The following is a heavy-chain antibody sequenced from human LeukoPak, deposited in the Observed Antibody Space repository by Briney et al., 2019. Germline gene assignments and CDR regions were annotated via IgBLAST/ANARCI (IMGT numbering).Heavy chain of an antibody. CDR3: ASGVDYGDYNGY. CDR2: INSDGSST. CDR1: GFTFSSYW. J-gene: IGHJ4*02. V-gene: IGHV3-74*01. D-gene: IGHD4-17*01. Sequence: GGSLRLSCAASGFTFSSYWMHWVRQAPGKGLVWVSRINSDGSSTSYADSVKGRFTISRDNAKNTLYLQMNSLRAEDTAVYYCASGVDYGDYNGYWGQRTLVTVSS.